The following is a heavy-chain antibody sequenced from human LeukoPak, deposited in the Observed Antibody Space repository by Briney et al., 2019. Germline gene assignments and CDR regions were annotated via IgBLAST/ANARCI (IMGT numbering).Heavy chain of an antibody. V-gene: IGHV1-46*01. D-gene: IGHD3-22*01. CDR2: INPRGGTT. CDR1: GCTFTSQY. CDR3: ARSYYYDSSAFLDY. J-gene: IGHJ4*02. Sequence: ASVKVSFKASGCTFTSQYTQWVRQAPGQGLEWMGLINPRGGTTNYAQKFQGRVTMTRDTSTSTIYMELSSLRSEDTAVYYCARSYYYDSSAFLDYWGQGTLVTVSS.